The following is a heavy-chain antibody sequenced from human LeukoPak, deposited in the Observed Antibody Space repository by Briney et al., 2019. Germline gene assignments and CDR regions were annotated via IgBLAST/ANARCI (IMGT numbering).Heavy chain of an antibody. Sequence: SETLSLTCTVSGGSISSYYWSWIRQPPGKGLEWIGYIYYSGSTNYNPSLKSRVTISVDTSKNQFSLKLSSGTAADTAVYYCARHYYDSSGYHDYWGQGTLVTVSA. CDR3: ARHYYDSSGYHDY. J-gene: IGHJ4*02. D-gene: IGHD3-22*01. CDR2: IYYSGST. CDR1: GGSISSYY. V-gene: IGHV4-59*01.